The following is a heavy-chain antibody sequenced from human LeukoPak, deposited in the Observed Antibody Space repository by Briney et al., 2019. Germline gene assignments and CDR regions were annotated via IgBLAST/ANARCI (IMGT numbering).Heavy chain of an antibody. Sequence: SKTLSLTCTVSGGSISSHYWSWIRQPPGKGLEWIGYIYYSGSTNYNPSLKSRVTISVDTSKNQFSLKLSSVTAADTAVYYCARDALLYDSSGYYYFGWFDPWGQGTLVTVSS. CDR2: IYYSGST. CDR3: ARDALLYDSSGYYYFGWFDP. CDR1: GGSISSHY. J-gene: IGHJ5*02. V-gene: IGHV4-59*11. D-gene: IGHD3-22*01.